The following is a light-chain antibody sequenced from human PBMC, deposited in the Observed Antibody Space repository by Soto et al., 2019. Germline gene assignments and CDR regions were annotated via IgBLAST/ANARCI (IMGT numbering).Light chain of an antibody. J-gene: IGKJ4*01. CDR2: DAS. Sequence: AVQLTQSPSSLSASVGDRITITCRASQGISNALAWYQQKPGKPLNLLIYDASTLHDGVPSRFSGSGSGTDFTLTISSLQPEDFATYFCQKFNRYSLTFGGGTKVEIK. CDR3: QKFNRYSLT. V-gene: IGKV1-13*02. CDR1: QGISNA.